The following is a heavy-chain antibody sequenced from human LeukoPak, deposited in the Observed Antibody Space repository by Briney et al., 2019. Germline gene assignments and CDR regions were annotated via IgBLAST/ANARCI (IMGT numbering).Heavy chain of an antibody. CDR2: VYYSGST. V-gene: IGHV4-59*01. D-gene: IGHD6-19*01. J-gene: IGHJ4*02. Sequence: SETLSLTCTVSGGSISSYYWSWLRQPPGKGLEWIGYVYYSGSTNYNPSLKSRVTISVDTSKNQFSLKLSSVTAADTAVYYCSRDRGYSSGGDYWGEGTLVTVSS. CDR3: SRDRGYSSGGDY. CDR1: GGSISSYY.